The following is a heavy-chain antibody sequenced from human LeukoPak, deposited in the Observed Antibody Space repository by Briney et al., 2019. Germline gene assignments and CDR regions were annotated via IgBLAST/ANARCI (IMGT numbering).Heavy chain of an antibody. CDR1: GFTFTSYG. J-gene: IGHJ4*02. CDR3: ASGFRESAAAANLDY. Sequence: PGRSLRLSCAASGFTFTSYGMHWVRQAPGKGLEWVAVISYDGSNKYYVDSVKGRFTISRDNSKNTLYLQMNSLRAEDTAVYYCASGFRESAAAANLDYWGQGTLVTVSS. V-gene: IGHV3-30*03. D-gene: IGHD6-13*01. CDR2: ISYDGSNK.